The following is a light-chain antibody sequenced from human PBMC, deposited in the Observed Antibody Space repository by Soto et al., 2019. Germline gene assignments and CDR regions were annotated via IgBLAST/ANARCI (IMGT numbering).Light chain of an antibody. CDR2: GAS. CDR3: QQSFGRFT. V-gene: IGKV1-39*01. CDR1: QSISPF. J-gene: IGKJ3*01. Sequence: DIPMTQSPSSLSASVGDRVTITCRASQSISPFLNWYQQKPGKAPKLLIYGASSLQSGVPSRFSGSGSGTDFTLTINNLQPEDFATYICQQSFGRFTFGPGTTVDI.